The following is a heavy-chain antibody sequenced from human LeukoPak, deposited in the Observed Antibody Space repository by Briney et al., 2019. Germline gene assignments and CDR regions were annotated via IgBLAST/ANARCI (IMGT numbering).Heavy chain of an antibody. V-gene: IGHV1-69*13. Sequence: SVKVSCKASGGTFSSYAISWVRQAPGQGLEWMGGIIPIFGTANYAQKFQGRVTITADESTGTAYMELSSLRSEDTAVYYCARDRRPGIAAAGTPFDYWGQGTLVTVSS. CDR3: ARDRRPGIAAAGTPFDY. CDR2: IIPIFGTA. J-gene: IGHJ4*02. D-gene: IGHD6-13*01. CDR1: GGTFSSYA.